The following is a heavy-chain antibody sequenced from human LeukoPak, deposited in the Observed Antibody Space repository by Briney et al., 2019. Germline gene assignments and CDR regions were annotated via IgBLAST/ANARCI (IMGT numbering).Heavy chain of an antibody. CDR1: RFTFSSYT. CDR2: ITASGAAT. V-gene: IGHV3-23*01. D-gene: IGHD5-12*01. Sequence: GGSLRLSCAASRFTFSSYTMNWVRQAPGKGLEWVSAITASGAATYIADSVKGRLVISRDNSKNTLYLQMNSLRAEDTAVYFCAKDSLVATSHFDSWGRGTLVTVSS. CDR3: AKDSLVATSHFDS. J-gene: IGHJ4*02.